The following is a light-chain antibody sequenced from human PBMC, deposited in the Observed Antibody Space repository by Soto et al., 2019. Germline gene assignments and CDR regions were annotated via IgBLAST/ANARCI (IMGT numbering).Light chain of an antibody. V-gene: IGKV3-20*01. J-gene: IGKJ1*01. Sequence: EIVLTQSPGTLSLSPGERATLSCRASQSVSSSYLAWYQQKPGQAPRLLIYGASSRATGIPDRFSGSGSGTDFTLTMSRLEPEDCAVYYCQQYGSSPWTFGQGTKVEIK. CDR1: QSVSSSY. CDR2: GAS. CDR3: QQYGSSPWT.